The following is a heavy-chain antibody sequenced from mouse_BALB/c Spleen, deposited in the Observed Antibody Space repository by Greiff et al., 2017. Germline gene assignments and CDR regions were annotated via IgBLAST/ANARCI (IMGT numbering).Heavy chain of an antibody. Sequence: EVQLQESGAELVKPGASVKLSCTASGFNIKDTYMHWVKQRPEQGLEWIGRIDPANGNTKYDPKFQGKATITADTSSNTAYLQLSSLTSEDTAVYYCASYYGYDEGFAYWGQGTLVTVSA. CDR3: ASYYGYDEGFAY. CDR2: IDPANGNT. D-gene: IGHD2-9*01. J-gene: IGHJ3*01. V-gene: IGHV14-3*02. CDR1: GFNIKDTY.